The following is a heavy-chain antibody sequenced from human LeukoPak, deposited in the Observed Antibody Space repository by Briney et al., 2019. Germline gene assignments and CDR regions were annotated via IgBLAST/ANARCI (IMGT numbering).Heavy chain of an antibody. Sequence: PSETLSLTCAVYGGSFSGYYWSWIRQPPGKGLEWIGEINHSRSTNYNPSLKSRVTISVDTSKNQFSLKLSSVTAADTAVYYCARGGKVVPAAPSEYFQHWGQGTLVTVSS. V-gene: IGHV4-34*01. CDR3: ARGGKVVPAAPSEYFQH. D-gene: IGHD2-2*01. CDR1: GGSFSGYY. J-gene: IGHJ1*01. CDR2: INHSRST.